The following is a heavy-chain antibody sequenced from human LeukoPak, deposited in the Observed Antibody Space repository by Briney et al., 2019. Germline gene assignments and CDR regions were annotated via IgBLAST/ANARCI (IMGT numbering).Heavy chain of an antibody. Sequence: SETLSLICTVSGXSISSYYWSWIRQPPGKGLEWIGYIYYSGSTNYNPSLKSRVTISVDTSKNQFSLKLSSVTAADTAVYYCARETYYYDSSGPFEGWGQGILVTVSS. D-gene: IGHD3-22*01. CDR2: IYYSGST. CDR1: GXSISSYY. V-gene: IGHV4-59*12. CDR3: ARETYYYDSSGPFEG. J-gene: IGHJ4*02.